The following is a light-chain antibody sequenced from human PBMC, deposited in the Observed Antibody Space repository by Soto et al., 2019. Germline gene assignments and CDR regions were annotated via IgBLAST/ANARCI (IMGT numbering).Light chain of an antibody. CDR3: QQYKLYPWT. CDR1: QSIGSS. V-gene: IGKV1-5*03. Sequence: DIQMTQSPSTLSASVGARVTITCRASQSIGSSLAWYQQKPGKAPNLLIYVASNLESGVPSRFSGSGSGTEFTLTISCLQPDDFATYYCQQYKLYPWTFGQGTKVEIQ. J-gene: IGKJ1*01. CDR2: VAS.